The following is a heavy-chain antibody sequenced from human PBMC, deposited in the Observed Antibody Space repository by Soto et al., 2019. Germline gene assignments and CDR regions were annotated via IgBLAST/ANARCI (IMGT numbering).Heavy chain of an antibody. CDR1: GGSISSGDYY. J-gene: IGHJ5*02. Sequence: QVQLQESGPGLVKPSQTLSLTCTVSGGSISSGDYYCSLIRQHPGKGLEWIGYIYYSGSTYYNPSLKRRVTISVDTSKNQFSLKLSSVTAADTAVYYCARWWSGSRQGFDTWGQGTLVTVSS. V-gene: IGHV4-31*03. CDR3: ARWWSGSRQGFDT. CDR2: IYYSGST. D-gene: IGHD3-3*01.